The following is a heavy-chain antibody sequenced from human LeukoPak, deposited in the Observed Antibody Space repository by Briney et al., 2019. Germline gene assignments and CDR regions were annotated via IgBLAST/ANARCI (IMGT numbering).Heavy chain of an antibody. V-gene: IGHV1-8*03. CDR3: APHRHYSSGCFDC. J-gene: IGHJ4*02. Sequence: GASVNVTCTASGYTFTNYDINWVRQATGQGLEWLGWMDPNTGNTGYAQKFQGRVTITRNTSISTAYMELSSLRSEDTAVYYCAPHRHYSSGCFDCWGKGTLVTVSS. D-gene: IGHD6-19*01. CDR2: MDPNTGNT. CDR1: GYTFTNYD.